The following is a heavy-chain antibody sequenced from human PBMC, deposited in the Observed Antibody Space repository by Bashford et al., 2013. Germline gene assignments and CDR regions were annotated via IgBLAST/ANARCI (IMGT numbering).Heavy chain of an antibody. J-gene: IGHJ3*01. CDR2: INPNPNSGAT. CDR1: GYTFTAYY. V-gene: IGHV1-2*02. Sequence: ASVKVSCKPSGYTFTAYYIHWVRQVPGQGLEWMGWINPNPNSGATKYAQKFQGRVTMTRDTSISTAYMELSSLRSDDTAVYYCARDGPVGGVWNAFDVWGQGTMVTVSS. D-gene: IGHD3-16*01. CDR3: ARDGPVGGVWNAFDV.